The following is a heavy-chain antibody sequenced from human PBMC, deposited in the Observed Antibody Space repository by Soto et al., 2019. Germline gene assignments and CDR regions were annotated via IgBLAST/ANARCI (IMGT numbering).Heavy chain of an antibody. CDR3: VPPRDFDL. J-gene: IGHJ2*01. V-gene: IGHV3-23*01. CDR2: ITGNGIYT. Sequence: PGGSLRLSCAVSGFTFSTYAMSWVRQAPGKGLEWVSAITGNGIYTHYADSVKGRSTISRDNSKSTLFLQMNSLRAEDTAVYYCVPPRDFDLWGRGTQVTVSS. CDR1: GFTFSTYA.